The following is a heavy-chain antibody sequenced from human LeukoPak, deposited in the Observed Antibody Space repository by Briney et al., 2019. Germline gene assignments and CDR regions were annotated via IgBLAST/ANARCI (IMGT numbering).Heavy chain of an antibody. D-gene: IGHD1/OR15-1a*01. Sequence: SETLSLTCTVSGGSISSSSYCWGWIRQTPGKGLEWIGSIYDSGSTYYNPSLKSRVTISVDTSKNQFSLKLSSLTAADTAVYYCARTPARYNWNNGFDIWGQGTMVTVSS. V-gene: IGHV4-39*01. J-gene: IGHJ3*02. CDR1: GGSISSSSYC. CDR2: IYDSGST. CDR3: ARTPARYNWNNGFDI.